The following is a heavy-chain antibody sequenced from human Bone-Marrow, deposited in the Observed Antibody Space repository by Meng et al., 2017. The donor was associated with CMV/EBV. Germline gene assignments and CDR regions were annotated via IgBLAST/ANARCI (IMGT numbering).Heavy chain of an antibody. J-gene: IGHJ6*02. V-gene: IGHV1-69*10. CDR3: ARVWVGWGGAYYYYGMDV. CDR1: GGTFSSYA. Sequence: SVKVSCKAPGGTFSSYAISWVRQAPGQGLEWMGGIIPILGIANYAQKFQGRVTITTDESTSTAYMELSSLRSEDTAVYYCARVWVGWGGAYYYYGMDVWGQGTTVTVSS. CDR2: IIPILGIA. D-gene: IGHD1-26*01.